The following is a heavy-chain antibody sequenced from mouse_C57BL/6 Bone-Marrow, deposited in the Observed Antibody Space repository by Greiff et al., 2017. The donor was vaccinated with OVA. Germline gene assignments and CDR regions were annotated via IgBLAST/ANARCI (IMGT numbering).Heavy chain of an antibody. D-gene: IGHD2-1*01. CDR1: GFTFSSYA. Sequence: DVMLVESGGGLVKPGGSLKLSCAASGFTFSSYAMSWVRQTPEKRLEWVATISDGGSYTYYPDNVKGRFTISRDNAKNNLYLQMSHLKSEDTAMYYCARDRIYYGNYEAYWGQGTLVTVSA. V-gene: IGHV5-4*01. CDR3: ARDRIYYGNYEAY. CDR2: ISDGGSYT. J-gene: IGHJ3*01.